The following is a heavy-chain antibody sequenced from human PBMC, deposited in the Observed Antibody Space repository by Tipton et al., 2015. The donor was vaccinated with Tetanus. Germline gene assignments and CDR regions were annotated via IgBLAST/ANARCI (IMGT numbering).Heavy chain of an antibody. V-gene: IGHV4-4*01. CDR1: GGPVSSSNW. CDR3: ARTPDYYYGMDV. J-gene: IGHJ6*02. CDR2: IYYSGTT. Sequence: TLSLTCDVSGGPVSSSNWWSWVRQAPGKGLEWIGEIYYSGTTNYNPSLKSRVTISTDKSKNQVSLRLNSVTAADTAVDFCARTPDYYYGMDVWGQGTTVTVSS.